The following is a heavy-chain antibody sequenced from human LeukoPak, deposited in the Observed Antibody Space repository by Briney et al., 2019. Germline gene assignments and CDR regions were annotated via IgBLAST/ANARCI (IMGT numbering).Heavy chain of an antibody. J-gene: IGHJ4*02. CDR2: MNPNSGNT. V-gene: IGHV1-8*03. D-gene: IGHD6-19*01. CDR3: ATDPRQAGLPGNY. CDR1: GYTFTSYD. Sequence: ASVKVSCKASGYTFTSYDINWVRQATGQGLEWMGWMNPNSGNTGYAQKFQGRVTITRNTSISTAYMELSSLRSEDTAVYYCATDPRQAGLPGNYWGQGTLVTVSS.